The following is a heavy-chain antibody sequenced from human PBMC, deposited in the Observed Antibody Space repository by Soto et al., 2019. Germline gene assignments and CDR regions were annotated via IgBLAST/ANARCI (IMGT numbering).Heavy chain of an antibody. CDR3: ARSGGSFGYYYMDV. CDR1: GFTFSSYA. V-gene: IGHV3-23*01. D-gene: IGHD2-15*01. J-gene: IGHJ6*03. Sequence: PGGSLRLSCAASGFTFSSYAMSWVRQAPGKGLEWVSAISGSGGSTYYADSVKGRFTISRDNSKNTLYLQMNSLRAEDTAVYYCARSGGSFGYYYMDVWGKGTTVTVSS. CDR2: ISGSGGST.